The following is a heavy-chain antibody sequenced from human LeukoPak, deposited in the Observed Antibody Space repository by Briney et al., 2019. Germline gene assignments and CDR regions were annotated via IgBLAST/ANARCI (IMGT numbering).Heavy chain of an antibody. Sequence: SETLPLTCTVSGGSISSSSYYWGWIRQPPGKGLEWIGSIYYSGSTYYNPSLKSRVTISVDTSKNQFSLKLSSVTAADTAVYYYASNVLRFLEWLSGPDYWGQGTLVTVSS. CDR3: ASNVLRFLEWLSGPDY. CDR2: IYYSGST. J-gene: IGHJ4*02. D-gene: IGHD3-3*01. V-gene: IGHV4-39*01. CDR1: GGSISSSSYY.